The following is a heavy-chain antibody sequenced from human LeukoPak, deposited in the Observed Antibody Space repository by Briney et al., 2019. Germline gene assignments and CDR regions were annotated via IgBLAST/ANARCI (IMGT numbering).Heavy chain of an antibody. CDR1: GGSISSYY. CDR3: AVGYSSGWATFDY. Sequence: SETLSLTCTVSGGSISSYYWSWIRQPPGKGLEWIGYIYYGGSTNYNPSLKSRVTISVDTSKNQFSLKLSSVTAADTAVYYCAVGYSSGWATFDYWGQGTLVTVSS. V-gene: IGHV4-59*08. J-gene: IGHJ4*02. CDR2: IYYGGST. D-gene: IGHD6-19*01.